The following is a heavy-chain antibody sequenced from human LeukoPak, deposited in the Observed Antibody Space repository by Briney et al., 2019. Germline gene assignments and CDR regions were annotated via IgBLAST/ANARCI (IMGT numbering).Heavy chain of an antibody. CDR3: AKMRYASGWYTDY. Sequence: GGSLRLSCAASGFTFSSYAMSWVRQAPGRGLEWVSGVSGGGGGTYYADSVKGRFTISRDNSKSTLNLQMNSLRAEDTALYYCAKMRYASGWYTDYWGQGTLVTVSS. V-gene: IGHV3-23*01. J-gene: IGHJ4*02. CDR1: GFTFSSYA. D-gene: IGHD6-19*01. CDR2: VSGGGGGT.